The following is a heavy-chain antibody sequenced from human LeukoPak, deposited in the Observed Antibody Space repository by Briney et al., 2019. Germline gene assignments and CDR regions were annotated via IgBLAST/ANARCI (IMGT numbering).Heavy chain of an antibody. CDR2: IIPIFGTA. J-gene: IGHJ6*03. CDR3: ARVSGRHYYYYMDV. V-gene: IGHV1-69*13. Sequence: GAPVKVSCKASGGTFSSYAISWVRQAPGQGLEWMGGIIPIFGTANFAQKFQGRVTITADESTSTAYMELSSLRSEDTAVYYCARVSGRHYYYYMDVWGKGTTVTVSS. D-gene: IGHD1-26*01. CDR1: GGTFSSYA.